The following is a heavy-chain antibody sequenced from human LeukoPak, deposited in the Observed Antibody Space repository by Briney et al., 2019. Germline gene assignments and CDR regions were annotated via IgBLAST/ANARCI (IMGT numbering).Heavy chain of an antibody. V-gene: IGHV3-23*01. J-gene: IGHJ6*03. CDR2: ISNSGGST. D-gene: IGHD3/OR15-3a*01. CDR3: ARGTGTYYYYMDV. Sequence: GESLRLSCAASGFTFNTYTMYWVRQAPGKGLEWVSGISNSGGSTYYADSVKGRFTISRDNSKNTLYLQMNSLRAEDTAVYYCARGTGTYYYYMDVWGKGTTVTISS. CDR1: GFTFNTYT.